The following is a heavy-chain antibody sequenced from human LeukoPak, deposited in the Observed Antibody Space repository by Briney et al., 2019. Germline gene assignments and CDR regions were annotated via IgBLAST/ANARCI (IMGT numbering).Heavy chain of an antibody. D-gene: IGHD3-10*01. CDR1: GYTFTGYY. CDR2: INPNSGGT. J-gene: IGHJ5*02. Sequence: ASVKVSCKASGYTFTGYYMHWVRQAPGQGLEWMGWINPNSGGTNYAQKFQGWVTMTRDTSTSTVYMELSSLRSEDTAVYFCAREDRGDGEAFDPWGQGTLVTVSA. CDR3: AREDRGDGEAFDP. V-gene: IGHV1-2*04.